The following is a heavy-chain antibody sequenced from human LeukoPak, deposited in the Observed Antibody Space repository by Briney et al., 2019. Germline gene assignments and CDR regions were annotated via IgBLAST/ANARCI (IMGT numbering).Heavy chain of an antibody. CDR1: GFPFSSSW. CDR2: ISSDGGST. CDR3: AARFRDGLDI. Sequence: PGGSLRLSCAASGFPFSSSWVHWVRQAPGKGLVWVSRISSDGGSTDYADAVKGRFAISRDNAKNTLYLQMNSLRAEDTAVYYCAARFRDGLDIWGQGTMVTVSS. V-gene: IGHV3-74*01. J-gene: IGHJ3*02.